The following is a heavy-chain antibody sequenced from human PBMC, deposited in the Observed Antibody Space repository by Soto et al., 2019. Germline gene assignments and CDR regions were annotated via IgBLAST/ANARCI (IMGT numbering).Heavy chain of an antibody. J-gene: IGHJ4*02. D-gene: IGHD1-26*01. CDR2: ISGSGGST. V-gene: IGHV3-23*01. CDR3: AKKGGSSGYFDY. Sequence: EVQLLESGGGLVQPGGSLRLSCAASGFTFSSYAMSWVRQAPGKGLEWVSAISGSGGSTYYADSVKGRFTISRDNSKNTLYLQMNSLRAEDTDVYYCAKKGGSSGYFDYWGQGTLVTVSS. CDR1: GFTFSSYA.